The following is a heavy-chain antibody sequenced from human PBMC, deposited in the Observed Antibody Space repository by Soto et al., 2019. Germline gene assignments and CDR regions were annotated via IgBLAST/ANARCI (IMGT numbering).Heavy chain of an antibody. CDR2: INIDGGVT. D-gene: IGHD1-1*01. J-gene: IGHJ4*02. V-gene: IGHV3-74*01. Sequence: EVQLLESGGGLVHPGGSLRLSCAASGFAFSDYWMHWVRQAPGKGLVWISDINIDGGVTKYADSVKDRFTISRDNAKNTLYLQMNSLGAADTAVYFCARGDNYALDSWGQGTLVTVSS. CDR3: ARGDNYALDS. CDR1: GFAFSDYW.